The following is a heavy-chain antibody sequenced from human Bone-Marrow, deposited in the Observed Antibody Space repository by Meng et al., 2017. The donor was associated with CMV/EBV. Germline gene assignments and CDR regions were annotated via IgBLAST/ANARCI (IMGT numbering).Heavy chain of an antibody. J-gene: IGHJ4*02. CDR2: ISSSSSYI. D-gene: IGHD3-22*01. Sequence: GESLKISCAASGFTFSSYSMNWVRQAPGKGLEWVSSISSSSSYIYYADSVKGRFTISRDNAKNTLYLQMNSLRGEDTAVYYCARVTYYYDSSGYGRALYYFDYWGQGTLVTVSS. V-gene: IGHV3-21*01. CDR1: GFTFSSYS. CDR3: ARVTYYYDSSGYGRALYYFDY.